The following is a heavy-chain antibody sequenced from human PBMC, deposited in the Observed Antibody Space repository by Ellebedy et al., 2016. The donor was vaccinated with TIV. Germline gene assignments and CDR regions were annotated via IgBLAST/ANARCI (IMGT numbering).Heavy chain of an antibody. Sequence: GESLKISCAASGFTFSDYWMSWVRQAPGKGLEWVATIKQDGSEKNYVDSVKGRLAISRDNARSSLYLQMNSLSAEDTAVYYCGRGQTTFEYWGQGTLVTVSS. V-gene: IGHV3-7*01. D-gene: IGHD4-11*01. J-gene: IGHJ4*02. CDR2: IKQDGSEK. CDR1: GFTFSDYW. CDR3: GRGQTTFEY.